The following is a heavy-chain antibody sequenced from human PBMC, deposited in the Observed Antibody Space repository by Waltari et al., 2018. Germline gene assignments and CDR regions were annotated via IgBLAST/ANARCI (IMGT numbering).Heavy chain of an antibody. J-gene: IGHJ4*02. CDR3: ARDLRVVVVAATLVY. Sequence: QVQLVESGGGGGQPGRSLRVSCAPPGFTVSSYAMLWVCPAPGQGLEWVAVISYDGSNKYYADSVKGRFTISRDNSKNTLYLQMNSLRAEDTAVYYCARDLRVVVVAATLVYWGQGTLVTVSS. CDR1: GFTVSSYA. V-gene: IGHV3-30-3*01. D-gene: IGHD2-15*01. CDR2: ISYDGSNK.